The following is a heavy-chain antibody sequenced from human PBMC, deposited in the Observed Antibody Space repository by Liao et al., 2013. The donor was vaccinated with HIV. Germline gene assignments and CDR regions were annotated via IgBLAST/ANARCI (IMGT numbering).Heavy chain of an antibody. CDR2: ISYRGSP. Sequence: QLQLQESGPGLAKPSETLSLICSVSGESVTRTGYSWAWIRQSPGKGLEWIGTISYRGSPYYNPSLKSRVAISADTSKNQFSLKLTSMTAADTAIYYCAREWRPQPSGWFDPWGQGTLVTVSS. J-gene: IGHJ5*02. CDR1: GESVTRTGYS. CDR3: AREWRPQPSGWFDP. D-gene: IGHD5-12*01. V-gene: IGHV4-39*07.